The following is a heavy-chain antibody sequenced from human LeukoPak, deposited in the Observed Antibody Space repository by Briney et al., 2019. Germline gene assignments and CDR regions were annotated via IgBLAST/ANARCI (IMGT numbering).Heavy chain of an antibody. CDR2: ISTGSSTI. Sequence: GGSLRLSCAASGFTFNTYSMNWVRQAPGKGLEWVSYISTGSSTIYYADSVKGRFTISRDNARKSLYLQMNSLRDEDTAVYYCARDHRWGFDYWGRGTLVTVSS. CDR1: GFTFNTYS. D-gene: IGHD7-27*01. V-gene: IGHV3-48*02. CDR3: ARDHRWGFDY. J-gene: IGHJ4*02.